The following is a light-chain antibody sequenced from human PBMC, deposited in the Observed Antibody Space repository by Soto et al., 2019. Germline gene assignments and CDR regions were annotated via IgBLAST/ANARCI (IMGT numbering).Light chain of an antibody. CDR3: CSYAGSSTYV. J-gene: IGLJ1*01. Sequence: QSVLTQPASVSGSPGQSITISCTGTSSDVGSYNLVSWYQQHPGEAPKLMIYEGSKRPSGGSNRFSGSKSGNTASLTISILQAEDEADYYCCSYAGSSTYVFGSGTKVTVL. CDR2: EGS. V-gene: IGLV2-23*01. CDR1: SSDVGSYNL.